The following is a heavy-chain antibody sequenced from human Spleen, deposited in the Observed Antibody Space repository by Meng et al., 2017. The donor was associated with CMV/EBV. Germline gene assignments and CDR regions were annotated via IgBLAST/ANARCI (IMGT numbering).Heavy chain of an antibody. CDR3: ARPAAPLFYYYGMDV. CDR1: AYTFTGFY. CDR2: INPNSGDT. D-gene: IGHD6-25*01. Sequence: ASVKVSCKASAYTFTGFYIHWVRQAPGQGLEWLGWINPNSGDTNYALKFQGRVAMTRDTSISTAYMELSRLRSDDTAVYYCARPAAPLFYYYGMDVWGQGTTVTVSS. V-gene: IGHV1-2*02. J-gene: IGHJ6*02.